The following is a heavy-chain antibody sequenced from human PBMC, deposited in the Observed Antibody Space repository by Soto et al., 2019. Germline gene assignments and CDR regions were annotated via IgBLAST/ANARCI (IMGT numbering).Heavy chain of an antibody. Sequence: GESLKIACKGSGYVFIIHWVACLLQMRVKVLEWVGIIYPGNSNTMYSPSFQGQVTISADTALSTTYLQWDTLKPSDTAIYFCASDSHCDGGNCPMGGFDMWGQGTMVTVSS. D-gene: IGHD2-15*01. CDR3: ASDSHCDGGNCPMGGFDM. CDR2: IYPGNSNT. V-gene: IGHV5-51*01. CDR1: GYVFIIHW. J-gene: IGHJ3*02.